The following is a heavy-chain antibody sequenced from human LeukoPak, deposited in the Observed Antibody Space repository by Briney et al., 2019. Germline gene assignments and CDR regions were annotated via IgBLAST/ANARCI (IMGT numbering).Heavy chain of an antibody. J-gene: IGHJ4*02. D-gene: IGHD3-9*01. CDR1: GGSFSGYY. Sequence: PSETLSLTCAVYGGSFSGYYWSWIRQPPGKGLEWIGEINHSGSTNYNPSLKSRVTISVDTSKDQFSLKLSSVTAADTAVYYCAREQAALGRYFDWLPFDYWGQGTLVTVSS. CDR2: INHSGST. V-gene: IGHV4-34*01. CDR3: AREQAALGRYFDWLPFDY.